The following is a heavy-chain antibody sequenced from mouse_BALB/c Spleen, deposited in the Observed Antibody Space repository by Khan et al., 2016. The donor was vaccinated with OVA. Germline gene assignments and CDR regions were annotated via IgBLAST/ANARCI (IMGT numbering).Heavy chain of an antibody. V-gene: IGHV5-4*02. D-gene: IGHD2-13*01. CDR2: ISDGGSYT. Sequence: EVELVESGGGLVKPGGSLKLSCAASGFTFSDYYMYWVRQTPEKRLEWVATISDGGSYTYYPDSVKGRFTISRDDAKNNLYLQMSILKSEDTAMYYCARGYYGDPFAYWGQGTLVTVSA. CDR1: GFTFSDYY. CDR3: ARGYYGDPFAY. J-gene: IGHJ3*01.